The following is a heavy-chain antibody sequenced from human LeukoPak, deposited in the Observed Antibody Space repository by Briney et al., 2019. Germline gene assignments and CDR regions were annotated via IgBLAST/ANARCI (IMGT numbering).Heavy chain of an antibody. V-gene: IGHV4-39*01. CDR2: IYYSGST. CDR3: ARGYYGSGRYNAFDI. D-gene: IGHD3-10*01. J-gene: IGHJ3*02. CDR1: GGSISSSSYY. Sequence: SETLSLSCTVSGGSISSSSYYWGWIRQPPGKGLEWIGSIYYSGSTYYNPSLKSRVTISVDTSKNQFSLKLSSVTAADTAMYYCARGYYGSGRYNAFDIWGQGTMVTVSS.